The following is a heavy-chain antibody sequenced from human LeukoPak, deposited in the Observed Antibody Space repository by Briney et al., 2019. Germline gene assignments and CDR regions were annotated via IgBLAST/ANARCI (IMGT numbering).Heavy chain of an antibody. CDR2: IKQDGSEK. CDR3: VSGDYFAY. V-gene: IGHV3-7*01. D-gene: IGHD4-17*01. CDR1: GFTFSNYW. J-gene: IGHJ4*02. Sequence: GGSLRLSCAASGFTFSNYWMNWVRQAPGKGLEWVANIKQDGSEKYYVDSVKGRFTISRDNAKNSLYLQMYSLRVEDTAVYYCVSGDYFAYWGQGTLVTVSS.